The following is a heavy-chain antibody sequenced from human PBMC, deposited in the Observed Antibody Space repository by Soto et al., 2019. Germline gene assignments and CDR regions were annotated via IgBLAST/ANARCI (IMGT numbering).Heavy chain of an antibody. D-gene: IGHD3-22*01. CDR1: GFTFSTYA. CDR3: AKVLVEGTYYYDSSGSLAFDY. J-gene: IGHJ4*02. CDR2: ISATGGGT. Sequence: GGSLRLSCAASGFTFSTYAMTWIRQAPGKGLGWVSTISATGGGTYYADSVKGRFTISRDNSKNTLYLQMNSLRAEDTALYYCAKVLVEGTYYYDSSGSLAFDYWGQGTPVTVSS. V-gene: IGHV3-23*01.